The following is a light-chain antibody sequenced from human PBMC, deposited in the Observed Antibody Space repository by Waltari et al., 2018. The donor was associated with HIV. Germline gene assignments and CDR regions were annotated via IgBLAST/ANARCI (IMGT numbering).Light chain of an antibody. CDR1: SAHSTYA. V-gene: IGLV4-69*01. CDR2: VNSDGSH. Sequence: QLVLTQSPSASASLRASVKLTCTLSSAHSTYAIPWPQRQPDTGPRFLMKVNSDGSHIKGDDPPDRVSASASGPERYLTISSVQSEDEGDYYCQTWGAGIVVFGGGTKLSVL. CDR3: QTWGAGIVV. J-gene: IGLJ2*01.